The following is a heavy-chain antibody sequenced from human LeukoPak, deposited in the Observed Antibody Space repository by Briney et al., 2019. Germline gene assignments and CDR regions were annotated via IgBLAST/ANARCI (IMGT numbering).Heavy chain of an antibody. CDR2: ISGSNSYI. CDR1: GFTFSSYT. CDR3: ARALTTLTYEGY. D-gene: IGHD1-1*01. V-gene: IGHV3-21*01. Sequence: PGGSLRLSCAAFGFTFSSYTMHWIRQAPGKGLEWDSSISGSNSYIFYADSVKGRFTVSRDNARDSLYLQMNSLRAEDTAVYYCARALTTLTYEGYWGQGTLVTVSS. J-gene: IGHJ4*02.